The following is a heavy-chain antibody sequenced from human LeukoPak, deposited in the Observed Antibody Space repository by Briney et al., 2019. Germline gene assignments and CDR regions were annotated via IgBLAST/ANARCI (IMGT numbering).Heavy chain of an antibody. CDR2: IYSGGGT. CDR3: ARRDVSTRYFDY. CDR1: GFAVSSNS. V-gene: IGHV3-66*01. D-gene: IGHD5/OR15-5a*01. Sequence: QPGGSLRLSCAASGFAVSSNSMSWVRQAPGKGLEWVSVIYSGGGTYYADSVKGRFTISRDNSKDTLYLQMSSLRAEDTAVYCCARRDVSTRYFDYWGQGTLVTVSS. J-gene: IGHJ4*02.